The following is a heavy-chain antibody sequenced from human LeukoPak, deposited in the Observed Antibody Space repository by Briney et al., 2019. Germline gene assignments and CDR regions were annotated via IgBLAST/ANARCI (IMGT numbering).Heavy chain of an antibody. D-gene: IGHD1/OR15-1a*01. CDR2: IYASDSDT. CDR1: GYSFTTYW. J-gene: IGHJ4*02. CDR3: AKDMGTTEGLFDY. V-gene: IGHV5-51*01. Sequence: GESLKISCKGSGYSFTTYWIGWVRQMPGKGLEWMGIIYASDSDTRYSPSFQGQVTISADKSINTAYLQWSSLKASDTAMYYCAKDMGTTEGLFDYWGQGTLVTVSS.